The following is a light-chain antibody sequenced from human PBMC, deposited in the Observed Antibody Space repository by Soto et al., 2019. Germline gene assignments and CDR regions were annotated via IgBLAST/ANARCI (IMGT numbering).Light chain of an antibody. CDR3: HQYNHWPPLYS. CDR1: QSVSNN. Sequence: EMVMTQSPATLSVSPGGRATLSCGARQSVSNNLAWYQQKPGQAPRLLIYGDSTRATGVPARFSGSGSGTEFTLTIAGLQSEDIAIYYCHQYNHWPPLYSFGQGT. V-gene: IGKV3-15*01. J-gene: IGKJ2*01. CDR2: GDS.